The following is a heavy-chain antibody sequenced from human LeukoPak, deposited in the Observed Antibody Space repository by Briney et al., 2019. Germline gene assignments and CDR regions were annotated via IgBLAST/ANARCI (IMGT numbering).Heavy chain of an antibody. V-gene: IGHV3-66*02. CDR2: IYSGGST. Sequence: VGSLRLSCAASGFTVSSNYMSWVRQAPGKGLEWVSVIYSGGSTYYADSVKGRFTISRDNSKNTLYLQMNSLRAEDTAVYYCARDLAPINYDFWSGYYRNAFDIWGQGTMVTVSS. CDR1: GFTVSSNY. CDR3: ARDLAPINYDFWSGYYRNAFDI. D-gene: IGHD3-3*01. J-gene: IGHJ3*02.